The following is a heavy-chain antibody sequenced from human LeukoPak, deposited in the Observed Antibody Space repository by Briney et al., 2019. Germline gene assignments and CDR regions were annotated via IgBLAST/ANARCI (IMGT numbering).Heavy chain of an antibody. D-gene: IGHD5-18*01. CDR2: MNPNSGNT. J-gene: IGHJ4*02. CDR1: GYTFTSYD. Sequence: ASVKVSCKASGYTFTSYDINWVRQATRQGLEWMGWMNPNSGNTGYAQKFQGRVTMTRNTSISTAYMELSSLRSEDTAVYYCARRNTPVVAGLDSWGQGTLVTVSS. CDR3: ARRNTPVVAGLDS. V-gene: IGHV1-8*01.